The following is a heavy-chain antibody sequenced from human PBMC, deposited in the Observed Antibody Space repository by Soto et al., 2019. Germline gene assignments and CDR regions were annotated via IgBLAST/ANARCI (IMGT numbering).Heavy chain of an antibody. CDR2: IYYTGST. CDR3: ARASGCSGDSCAFDP. J-gene: IGHJ5*02. Sequence: QVQLQESGPGLVKPSETLSLTCTVSGGSISTYYWSWIRQPPGKGLEWIGYIYYTGSTNYNPSLKRRVTISVDTSKIQFSLKLSSVTAADTAVYYCARASGCSGDSCAFDPWGQGTLVTVSS. V-gene: IGHV4-59*01. D-gene: IGHD2-15*01. CDR1: GGSISTYY.